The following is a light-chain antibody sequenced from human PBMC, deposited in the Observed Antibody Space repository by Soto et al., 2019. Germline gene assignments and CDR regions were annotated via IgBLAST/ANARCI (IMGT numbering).Light chain of an antibody. CDR2: GAS. J-gene: IGKJ1*01. CDR1: QSVSSSY. CDR3: QQYGSSPRT. Sequence: EIVLPQSPGTLSLSPGERATLSCRTSQSVSSSYLAWYQQKPGQAPRLLIYGASSRATGIPDRFSGSGSGTDFTVTISRLESEDFAVYYCQQYGSSPRTFGQGTKVEIK. V-gene: IGKV3-20*01.